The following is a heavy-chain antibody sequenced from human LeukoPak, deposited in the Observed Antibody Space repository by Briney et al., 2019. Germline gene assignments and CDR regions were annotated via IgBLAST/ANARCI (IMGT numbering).Heavy chain of an antibody. CDR1: GFTFSSYW. CDR2: IKQGGSEK. V-gene: IGHV3-7*01. D-gene: IGHD2-8*01. Sequence: AGGSLRLSCAASGFTFSSYWMSWVRQAPGKGLEWVANIKQGGSEKYYADSVKGRFTISRDNAKNSLYLQMNSLRAEDTAVYYCAREMILYSSSYMDVWGKGTTVTVSS. CDR3: AREMILYSSSYMDV. J-gene: IGHJ6*03.